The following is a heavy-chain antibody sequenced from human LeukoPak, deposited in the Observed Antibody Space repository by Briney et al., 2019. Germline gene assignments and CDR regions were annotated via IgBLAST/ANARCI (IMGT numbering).Heavy chain of an antibody. CDR1: GGSISSYY. D-gene: IGHD1-26*01. V-gene: IGHV4-59*01. CDR2: IYYSGST. Sequence: QTSETLSLTCTVSGGSISSYYWSWIRQPPGKGLEWIGYIYYSGSTNYNPSLKSRVTISVDTSKNQFSLKLSSVTAADTAVYYCARVRSPYGALNAFDIWGQGTMVTVSS. CDR3: ARVRSPYGALNAFDI. J-gene: IGHJ3*02.